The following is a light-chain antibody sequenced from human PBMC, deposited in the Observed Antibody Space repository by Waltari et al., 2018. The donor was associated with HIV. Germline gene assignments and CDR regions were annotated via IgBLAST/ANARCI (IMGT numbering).Light chain of an antibody. V-gene: IGLV7-46*01. CDR1: SGPVTSGHH. Sequence: QAVVTQEPSLTVSPGGPVPLTCGSSSGPVTSGHHPYWFQQKPGQAPRTLIYDTTYKHSWTPARFSGSLLGGKAALTLSGAQPEDEADYYCLLSYAGSRPVVFGGGTKLTIL. CDR3: LLSYAGSRPVV. CDR2: DTT. J-gene: IGLJ2*01.